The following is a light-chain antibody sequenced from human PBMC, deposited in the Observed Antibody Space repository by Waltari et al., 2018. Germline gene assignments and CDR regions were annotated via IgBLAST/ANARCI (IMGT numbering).Light chain of an antibody. V-gene: IGLV2-11*01. CDR2: DVT. CDR3: CSYAGIWV. J-gene: IGLJ3*02. Sequence: QSALTQPRSVSGSPGQSVTISCAGTGSDVGDFNSVSWYQQHPGKAPKCVIFDVTKRPSGVPDPFSGSKSGTSASLTVSGLQAEDEADYYCCSYAGIWVFGGGTKLTVL. CDR1: GSDVGDFNS.